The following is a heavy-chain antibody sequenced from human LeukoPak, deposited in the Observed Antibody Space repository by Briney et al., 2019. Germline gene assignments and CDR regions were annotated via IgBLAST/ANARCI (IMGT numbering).Heavy chain of an antibody. CDR3: ARRAGGNLYDLDN. V-gene: IGHV4-31*03. CDR1: GGSISSGGYY. CDR2: IYYSGST. D-gene: IGHD2-8*02. Sequence: PSETLSLTCTVSGGSISSGGYYWSWIRQHPGKGLEWIGYIYYSGSTYYNPSLKSRVTISEDTSKNQFSLKLSSVTAADTAVYYCARRAGGNLYDLDNWGQGTLVTVSS. J-gene: IGHJ4*02.